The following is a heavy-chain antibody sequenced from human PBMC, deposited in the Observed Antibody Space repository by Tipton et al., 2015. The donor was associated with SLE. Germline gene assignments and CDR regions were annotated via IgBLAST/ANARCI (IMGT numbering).Heavy chain of an antibody. D-gene: IGHD1-26*01. CDR1: GFTFSDYY. CDR2: ISSSSSYT. Sequence: SLRLSCAASGFTFSDYYMTWIRQAPGKGLEWVSYISSSSSYTNYADSVKGRFTISRDNAKNSLYLQMNSLRAEDTAVYYCARGGDSGSWVAHFSWGQGTLATVSS. CDR3: ARGGDSGSWVAHFS. V-gene: IGHV3-11*05. J-gene: IGHJ4*02.